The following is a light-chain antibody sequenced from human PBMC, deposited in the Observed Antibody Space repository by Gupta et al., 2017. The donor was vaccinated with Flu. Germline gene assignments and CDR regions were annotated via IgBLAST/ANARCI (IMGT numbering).Light chain of an antibody. CDR2: RAS. CDR1: QTNNYW. CDR3: QQYNSYSQA. J-gene: IGKJ1*01. Sequence: DIQMTQSPSTLSASVGDRVTITCRASQTNNYWLAWYQQKPGKAPKLLVYRASVLEDGVPSRFSGSGSGTDFTLTISSLQPDDFATYYCQQYNSYSQAFGQGTKVEIK. V-gene: IGKV1-5*03.